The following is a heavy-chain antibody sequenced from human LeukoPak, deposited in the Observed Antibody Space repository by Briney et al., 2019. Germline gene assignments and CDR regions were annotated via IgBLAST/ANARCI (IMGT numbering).Heavy chain of an antibody. V-gene: IGHV3-21*01. D-gene: IGHD2-2*01. J-gene: IGHJ4*02. CDR2: ISSSSSYI. CDR3: ARTQLEYYFDY. Sequence: GGSLGLSCAASGFTFSSYSMNWVRQAPGKGLEWVSSISSSSSYIYYADSVKGRFTISRDNAKNSLYLQMNSLRAEDTAVYYCARTQLEYYFDYWGQGTLVTVSS. CDR1: GFTFSSYS.